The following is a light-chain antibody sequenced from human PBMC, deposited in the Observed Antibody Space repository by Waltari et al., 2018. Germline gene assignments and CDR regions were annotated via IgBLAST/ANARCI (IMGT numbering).Light chain of an antibody. CDR2: GNN. CDR1: SSNIGAGYD. CDR3: QSYYSSLGGV. Sequence: QSVLTQPPSVSGAPGQRVTISCTGSSSNIGAGYDVHWYQPLQGTAPRLLIYGNNNRPSGVPDRFSGSKSATPAPPAIHGLQAEDEGDYYCQSYYSSLGGVFGGGNKVNVL. V-gene: IGLV1-40*01. J-gene: IGLJ3*02.